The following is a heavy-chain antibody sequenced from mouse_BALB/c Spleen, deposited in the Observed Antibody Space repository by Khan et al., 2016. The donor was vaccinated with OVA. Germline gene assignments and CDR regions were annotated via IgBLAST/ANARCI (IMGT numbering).Heavy chain of an antibody. Sequence: VQLQESGAELAQPGASVKTSCKASGYMFTSYWMNWVLQRPGQGLEWIVYIDPSSGYTYYNQKFKAKATLTADKSSSTAYMQLSSLTSEDSAVYYCARSGNGSRAYWGQGTRVTVSA. CDR2: IDPSSGYT. V-gene: IGHV1-7*01. D-gene: IGHD1-1*01. J-gene: IGHJ3*01. CDR3: ARSGNGSRAY. CDR1: GYMFTSYW.